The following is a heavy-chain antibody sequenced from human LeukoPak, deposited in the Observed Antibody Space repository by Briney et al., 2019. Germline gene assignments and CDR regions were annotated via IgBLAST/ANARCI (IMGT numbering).Heavy chain of an antibody. V-gene: IGHV3-23*01. CDR3: AKAWDIVVVPAALRFDY. J-gene: IGHJ4*02. D-gene: IGHD2-2*01. CDR2: ISGSGGST. CDR1: GFTSSSYA. Sequence: GGSLRLSCAASGFTSSSYAMSWVRQAPGKGLEWVSAISGSGGSTYYADSVKGRFTISRDNSKNTLYLQMNSLRAEDTAVYYCAKAWDIVVVPAALRFDYWGQGTLVTVSS.